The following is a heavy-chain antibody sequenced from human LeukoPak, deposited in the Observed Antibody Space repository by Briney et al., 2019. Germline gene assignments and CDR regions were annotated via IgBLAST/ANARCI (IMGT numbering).Heavy chain of an antibody. Sequence: ASVKVSCKASGYTFTGYYMHWVRQAPGQGPEWMGWINPNSGGTNYAQKFQGRVTMTRDTSISTAYMELSRLRSDDTAVYYCACNDILTLGDYYYYYMDVWGKGTTVTVSS. CDR1: GYTFTGYY. V-gene: IGHV1-2*02. J-gene: IGHJ6*03. CDR2: INPNSGGT. D-gene: IGHD3-9*01. CDR3: ACNDILTLGDYYYYYMDV.